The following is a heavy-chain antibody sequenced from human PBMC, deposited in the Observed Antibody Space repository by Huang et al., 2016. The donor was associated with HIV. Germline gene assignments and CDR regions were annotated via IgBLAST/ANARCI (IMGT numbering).Heavy chain of an antibody. J-gene: IGHJ5*01. V-gene: IGHV1-46*03. CDR1: GFSILIYY. Sequence: QVQLVQSGAEVKKPGASVTISCKASGFSILIYYIHWVRQAPGPGLEWMGRVNPSGGGADYAKKFKGRVTMTRDTATRTLYMELSSLRSEETAVYYCAREGITPSGTEVSGFDFWGQGTPVSVSS. D-gene: IGHD6-13*01. CDR2: VNPSGGGA. CDR3: AREGITPSGTEVSGFDF.